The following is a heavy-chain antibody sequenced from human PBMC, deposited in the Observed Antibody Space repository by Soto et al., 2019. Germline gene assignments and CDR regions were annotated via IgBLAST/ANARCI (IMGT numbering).Heavy chain of an antibody. CDR3: AKDIVADGGYDSSGYFDY. CDR2: ISWDGGST. V-gene: IGHV3-43*01. J-gene: IGHJ4*02. CDR1: GFTFDDYT. Sequence: LRLSCAASGFTFDDYTMHWVRQAPGKGLEWVSLISWDGGSTYYADSVKGRFTISRDNSKNSLYLQMNSLRTEDTALYYCAKDIVADGGYDSSGYFDYWGPGTLVTV. D-gene: IGHD3-22*01.